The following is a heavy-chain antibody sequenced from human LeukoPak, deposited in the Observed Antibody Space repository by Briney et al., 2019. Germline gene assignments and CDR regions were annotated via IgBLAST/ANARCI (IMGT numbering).Heavy chain of an antibody. D-gene: IGHD5-24*01. CDR2: ISGSGGST. V-gene: IGHV3-23*01. Sequence: GGSLRLSCAASGFTFSSYAMSWVRQAPGRGLEWVSAISGSGGSTYYADSVKGRFTVSRDNSKNTLYLQMNSLRAEDAAVYYCAKDLYGMATTYYFDYWGQGTLVTVSS. J-gene: IGHJ4*02. CDR3: AKDLYGMATTYYFDY. CDR1: GFTFSSYA.